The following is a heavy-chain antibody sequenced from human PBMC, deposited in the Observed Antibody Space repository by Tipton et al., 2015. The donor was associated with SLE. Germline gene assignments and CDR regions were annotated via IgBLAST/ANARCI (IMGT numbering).Heavy chain of an antibody. Sequence: QSGAEVKKPGASVKVSCKASGYTFTSYYMHWVRQAPGQGLEWMGIINPSGGSTSYAQKFQGRVTITADESTSTAYMELSSLRSEDTAVYYCAGGYSSGWYYFDYWGQGTLVTVSS. CDR1: GYTFTSYY. CDR2: INPSGGST. J-gene: IGHJ4*02. V-gene: IGHV1-46*01. CDR3: AGGYSSGWYYFDY. D-gene: IGHD6-19*01.